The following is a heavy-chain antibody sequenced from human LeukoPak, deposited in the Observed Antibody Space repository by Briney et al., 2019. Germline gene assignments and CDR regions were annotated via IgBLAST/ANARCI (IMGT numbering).Heavy chain of an antibody. V-gene: IGHV3-7*01. CDR3: ASFRQTFGVAPEYYYFDY. J-gene: IGHJ4*02. CDR2: IEQDGSEK. D-gene: IGHD3-3*01. Sequence: GGSLRLSCAASGFTFSRFWMSWVRQAPGKGLEWVANIEQDGSEKYYVDSVKGRFTISRDNAKNSLYLQMNSLRAEDTAVYYCASFRQTFGVAPEYYYFDYWGQGTLVTVSS. CDR1: GFTFSRFW.